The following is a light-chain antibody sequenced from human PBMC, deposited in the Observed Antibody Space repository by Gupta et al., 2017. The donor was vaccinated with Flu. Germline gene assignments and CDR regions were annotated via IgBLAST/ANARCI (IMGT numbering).Light chain of an antibody. V-gene: IGKV1-33*01. CDR3: QHYDTVPYS. J-gene: IGKJ2*03. CDR1: QDIRNS. CDR2: DAS. Sequence: DIQMTPSPSSLSASVRDRVTITCQSSQDIRNSLNWYQQKPGKAPKLLIYDASSLETGVPSRFSGSGSGTDFIFTISSLQPEDSATYYCQHYDTVPYSFDQGTKLEIK.